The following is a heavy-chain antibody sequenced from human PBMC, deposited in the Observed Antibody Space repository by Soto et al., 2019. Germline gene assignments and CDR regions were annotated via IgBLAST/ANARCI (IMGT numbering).Heavy chain of an antibody. J-gene: IGHJ4*02. CDR3: AHRRSYSSGCYGYYFDY. CDR1: GFSLSTSGVG. D-gene: IGHD6-19*01. V-gene: IGHV2-5*02. CDR2: IYWDDDK. Sequence: QITLKESGPTLVKPTQTLTLTCTFSGFSLSTSGVGVGWIRQPPGKALEWLALIYWDDDKRYSPSLKSRLTITKDTSKNQGVLKMTNMDPVDTATSYCAHRRSYSSGCYGYYFDYWGQGTLVTVSS.